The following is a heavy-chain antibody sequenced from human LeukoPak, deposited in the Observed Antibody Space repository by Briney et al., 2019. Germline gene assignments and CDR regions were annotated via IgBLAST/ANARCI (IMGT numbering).Heavy chain of an antibody. J-gene: IGHJ5*02. Sequence: GASLRLSCAASGFTFISYAMSWVRQAPGKGLEWVSANSGSGGSTYYADSVKGRFTISRDNSKNTLYLQMNSLRAEDTAVYYCAKDQMPKYQLLYEYWFDPWGQGSLVTVSS. D-gene: IGHD2-2*02. CDR1: GFTFISYA. CDR2: NSGSGGST. CDR3: AKDQMPKYQLLYEYWFDP. V-gene: IGHV3-23*01.